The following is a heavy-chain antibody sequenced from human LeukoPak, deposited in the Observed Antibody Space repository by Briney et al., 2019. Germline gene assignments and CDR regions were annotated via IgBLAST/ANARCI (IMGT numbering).Heavy chain of an antibody. V-gene: IGHV4-39*02. D-gene: IGHD2-2*01. J-gene: IGHJ4*02. CDR2: ISYGGST. Sequence: SETLSLTCTVSGGSISNSNNFRGWLRQPPGKGLEWIGSISYGGSTYYNPSLKSRVTISVDTSKNQFSLKLTSVTAADTAVYYCAKDLRGGAVPGAIDYWGQGTLVTVSS. CDR3: AKDLRGGAVPGAIDY. CDR1: GGSISNSNNF.